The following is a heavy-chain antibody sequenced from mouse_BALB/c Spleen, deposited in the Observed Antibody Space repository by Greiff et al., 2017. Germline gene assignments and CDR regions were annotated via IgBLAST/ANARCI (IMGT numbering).Heavy chain of an antibody. V-gene: IGHV2-9*02. CDR2: IWAGGST. CDR3: ARDFITTTFAY. D-gene: IGHD1-2*01. J-gene: IGHJ3*01. CDR1: GFSLTSYG. Sequence: VQLQESGPGLVAPSQSLSITCTVSGFSLTSYGVHWVRQPPGKGLEWLGVIWAGGSTNYNSALMSRLSISKDNSKSQVFLKMNSLQTDDTAMYYCARDFITTTFAYWGQGTLVTVSA.